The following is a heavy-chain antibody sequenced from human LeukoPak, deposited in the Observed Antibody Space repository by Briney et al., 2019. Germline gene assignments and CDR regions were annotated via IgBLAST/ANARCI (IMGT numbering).Heavy chain of an antibody. D-gene: IGHD5-12*01. CDR1: GYAFSSFG. Sequence: GGSLRLSCVASGYAFSSFGIHWVRQAPGKGLEWVAIIWSDGSKAYYADSVKGRSTISRDNSKNTPYLQMSGLRVDDTAMYYCARRHVDSYYYGMDVWGQGTTVTVSS. V-gene: IGHV3-33*01. CDR3: ARRHVDSYYYGMDV. J-gene: IGHJ6*02. CDR2: IWSDGSKA.